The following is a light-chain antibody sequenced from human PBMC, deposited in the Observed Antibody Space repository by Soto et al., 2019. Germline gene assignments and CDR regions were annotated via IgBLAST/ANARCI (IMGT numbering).Light chain of an antibody. CDR3: QQYYTPPCA. CDR1: QRVLYSANAENY. J-gene: IGKJ1*01. CDR2: WAS. Sequence: DIVMTQSPASLAVSLGERATINCKSSQRVLYSANAENYLAWYQQKPGQPPKLLIYWASTRESGVPDRFSVSGSRKDCTLTISSRQAEDVAVYYCQQYYTPPCAFGQGTKVEI. V-gene: IGKV4-1*01.